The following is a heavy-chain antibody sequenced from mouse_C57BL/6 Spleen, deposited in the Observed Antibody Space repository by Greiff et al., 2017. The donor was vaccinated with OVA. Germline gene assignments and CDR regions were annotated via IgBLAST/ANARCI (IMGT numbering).Heavy chain of an antibody. CDR1: GYAFSSSW. CDR2: IYPGDGDT. CDR3: ASYDYDGNYAMDY. J-gene: IGHJ4*01. D-gene: IGHD2-4*01. Sequence: VKLMESGPELVKPGASVKISCKASGYAFSSSWMNWVKQRPGKGLEWIGRIYPGDGDTNYNGKFKGKATLTADKSSSTAYMQLSSLTSEDSAVYFCASYDYDGNYAMDYWGQGTSVTVSS. V-gene: IGHV1-82*01.